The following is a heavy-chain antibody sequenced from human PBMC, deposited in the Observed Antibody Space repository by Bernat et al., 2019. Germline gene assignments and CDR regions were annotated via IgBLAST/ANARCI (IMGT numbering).Heavy chain of an antibody. CDR1: GFTFSTYA. CDR3: ARDYYGSYFDY. J-gene: IGHJ4*02. CDR2: ISGSGGST. V-gene: IGHV3-23*01. Sequence: EVQLLESGGDLVQPGGSLRLSCAASGFTFSTYAMSWVRQAPGKGLEWVSTISGSGGSTYYADSVKGRFTISRDNSKNTVYLQMNSLRAEDTAVYYCARDYYGSYFDYWGQGTLVTVSS. D-gene: IGHD3-22*01.